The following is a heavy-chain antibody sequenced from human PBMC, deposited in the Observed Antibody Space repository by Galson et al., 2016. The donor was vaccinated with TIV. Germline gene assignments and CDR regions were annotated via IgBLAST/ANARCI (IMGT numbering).Heavy chain of an antibody. CDR2: TDWDDDI. CDR1: GFSLGATGMS. J-gene: IGHJ3*01. V-gene: IGHV2-70*11. D-gene: IGHD3-16*01. Sequence: ALVKPTQTLTLTCTFSGFSLGATGMSVSWIRQPPGKALEWLARTDWDDDIYFSTSLRTRLTISKDTSKNQVVLTMTNMDPVDTATYFCARMPLPTEYYETSGNSGAFDFWGQGTKVTVSS. CDR3: ARMPLPTEYYETSGNSGAFDF.